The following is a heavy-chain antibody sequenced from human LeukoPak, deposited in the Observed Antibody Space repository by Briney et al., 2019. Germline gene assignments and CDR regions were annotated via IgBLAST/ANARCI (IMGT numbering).Heavy chain of an antibody. D-gene: IGHD4-17*01. CDR3: AKVESGDYLRFRSAFDY. CDR2: IYTSGST. CDR1: GGSISSYY. V-gene: IGHV4-4*07. Sequence: SETLSLTCTVSGGSISSYYWSWTRQPAGKGLEWIGRIYTSGSTNYNPSLKSRVTMSVDTSKNQFSLTLSSVTAADTAVYYCAKVESGDYLRFRSAFDYWGQGTLVTVSS. J-gene: IGHJ4*02.